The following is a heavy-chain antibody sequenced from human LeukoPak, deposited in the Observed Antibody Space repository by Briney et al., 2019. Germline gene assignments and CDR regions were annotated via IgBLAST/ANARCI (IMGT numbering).Heavy chain of an antibody. CDR3: ARGPANEHITMRPNWFDP. CDR1: GGSISSTFYY. CDR2: IYHSGST. D-gene: IGHD3-22*01. V-gene: IGHV4-39*07. Sequence: PSETLSLTCTVSGGSISSTFYYWGWIRQPPGKGLEWIGSIYHSGSTYYNPSLKSRVTISVDTSKNQFSLKLSSVTAADTAVYYCARGPANEHITMRPNWFDPWGQGTLVTVSS. J-gene: IGHJ5*02.